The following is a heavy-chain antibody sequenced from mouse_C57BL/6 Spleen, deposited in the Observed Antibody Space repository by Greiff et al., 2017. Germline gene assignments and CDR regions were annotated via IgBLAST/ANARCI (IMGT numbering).Heavy chain of an antibody. CDR1: GFTFSSYA. CDR3: TRETVDFGC. J-gene: IGHJ2*01. Sequence: DVQLEESGEGLVKPGGSLKLSCAASGFTFSSYAMSWVRQTPEKRLEWVAYISSGGDYIYYADTVKGRFTISRDNARNTLYLQMSSLKSEDTAMYYCTRETVDFGCRGNGTTLTLSS. V-gene: IGHV5-9-1*02. CDR2: ISSGGDYI.